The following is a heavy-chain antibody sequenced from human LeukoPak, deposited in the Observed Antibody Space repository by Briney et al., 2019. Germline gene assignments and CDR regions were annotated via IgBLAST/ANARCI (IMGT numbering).Heavy chain of an antibody. CDR3: ARDWYSGKSDYFDY. V-gene: IGHV1-2*02. J-gene: IGHJ4*02. CDR1: GYIFTAYY. CDR2: IDPSTGGT. D-gene: IGHD1-26*01. Sequence: ASVKVSCKASGYIFTAYYVQWVRQVPGQGLEWMGWIDPSTGGTKYGQKFQGRVTMTRDTSIRTAYMELSSLISDDTAVYFCARDWYSGKSDYFDYWGQGTLVTVSS.